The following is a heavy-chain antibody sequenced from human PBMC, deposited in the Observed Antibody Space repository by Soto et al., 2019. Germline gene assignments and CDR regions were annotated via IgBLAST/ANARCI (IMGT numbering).Heavy chain of an antibody. CDR2: IIPIFGTA. D-gene: IGHD3-16*02. CDR3: ARDLFAYDYVLGSYLPGYYYYGMDV. CDR1: GGTFSSYA. J-gene: IGHJ6*02. Sequence: GASVKVSCKASGGTFSSYANSWVRQAPGQGLEWMGGIIPIFGTANYAQKFQGRVTITADESTSTAYMELSSLRSEDTAVYYCARDLFAYDYVLGSYLPGYYYYGMDVWGQGTTVTVSS. V-gene: IGHV1-69*13.